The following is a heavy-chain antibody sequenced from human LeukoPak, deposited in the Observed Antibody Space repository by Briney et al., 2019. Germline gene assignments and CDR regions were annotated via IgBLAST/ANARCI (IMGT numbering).Heavy chain of an antibody. CDR3: ARESGAADRYKGFDY. Sequence: PGRSLRLSCAASGFTFSSYGMHWVRQAPGKGLEWVAVIWYDGSNKYYADSVKGRFTISRDNSKNTLYLQMNSLRAEDTAVYYCARESGAADRYKGFDYWGQGTLVTVSS. V-gene: IGHV3-33*01. J-gene: IGHJ4*02. D-gene: IGHD6-13*01. CDR1: GFTFSSYG. CDR2: IWYDGSNK.